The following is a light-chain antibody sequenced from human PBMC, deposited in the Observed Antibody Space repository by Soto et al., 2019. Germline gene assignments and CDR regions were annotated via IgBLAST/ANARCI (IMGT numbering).Light chain of an antibody. J-gene: IGKJ2*01. Sequence: DIQMTQSPSSLSASVGDRVTITCQASQDISNYLNWYQQKPGKAPKLLIYDASNLETGVPSRFSGSGSGTDFTFNISSQQPEDIATYYCQQYDNLPVTFGQGTKLEIK. CDR3: QQYDNLPVT. V-gene: IGKV1-33*01. CDR2: DAS. CDR1: QDISNY.